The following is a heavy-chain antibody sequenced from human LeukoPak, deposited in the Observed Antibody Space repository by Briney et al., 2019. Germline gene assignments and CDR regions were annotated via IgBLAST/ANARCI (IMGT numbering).Heavy chain of an antibody. J-gene: IGHJ3*01. CDR2: LSGSGAGT. D-gene: IGHD1-26*01. V-gene: IGHV3-23*01. Sequence: GGSLRLSCAASGFTFSDYALGWVRQAPGRGLEWVATLSGSGAGTYYSDSVQGRFTISRDNSKRTLFLQMNSLRAEDTAFYYCARGYRIVDLFCALLWGQGTTVTVSS. CDR1: GFTFSDYA. CDR3: ARGYRIVDLFCALL.